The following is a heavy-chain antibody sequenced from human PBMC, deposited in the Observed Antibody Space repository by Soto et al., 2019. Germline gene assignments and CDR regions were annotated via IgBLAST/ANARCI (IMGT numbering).Heavy chain of an antibody. CDR3: ERGPPEIPGINYYYYGMDV. CDR2: INSDGSST. Sequence: EVQLVESGGGLVQPGGSLRLSCAASGFTFSSYWMHWVRQAPGKGLVWVSRINSDGSSTSYADSVKGRFTISRDNAKNTLYLQMNSLRAEDTAVYYCERGPPEIPGINYYYYGMDVWGQGTTVTVSS. CDR1: GFTFSSYW. J-gene: IGHJ6*02. D-gene: IGHD2-2*02. V-gene: IGHV3-74*01.